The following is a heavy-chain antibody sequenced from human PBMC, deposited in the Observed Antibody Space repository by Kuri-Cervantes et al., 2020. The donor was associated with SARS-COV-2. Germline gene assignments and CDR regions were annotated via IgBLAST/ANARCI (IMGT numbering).Heavy chain of an antibody. V-gene: IGHV4-59*01. Sequence: SETLSLTCTVSGGSISSYYRSWIRQPPGKGLEWIGDIYDSENINYNPSLKSRVAISVDTSKNQISLNLSSVTAADTALYYCARDFRGGRYYFGMDVWGQGTTVTVSS. CDR2: IYDSENI. J-gene: IGHJ6*02. CDR3: ARDFRGGRYYFGMDV. D-gene: IGHD2-15*01. CDR1: GGSISSYY.